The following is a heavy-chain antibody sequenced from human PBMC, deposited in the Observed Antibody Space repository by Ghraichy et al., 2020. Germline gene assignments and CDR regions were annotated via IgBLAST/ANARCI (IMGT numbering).Heavy chain of an antibody. CDR3: ASQTTVTTGVSDY. CDR1: GGTFSSYA. Sequence: SVKVSCKASGGTFSSYAISWVRPAPGQGLEWMGGIIPIFGTANYAQKFQGRVTITADESTSTAYMELSSLGSEDTPVYYCASQTTVTTGVSDYWGQGTLVTVSS. J-gene: IGHJ4*02. D-gene: IGHD4-17*01. V-gene: IGHV1-69*13. CDR2: IIPIFGTA.